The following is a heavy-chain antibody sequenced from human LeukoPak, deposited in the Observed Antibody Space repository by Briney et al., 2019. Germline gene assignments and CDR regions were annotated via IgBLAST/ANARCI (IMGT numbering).Heavy chain of an antibody. J-gene: IGHJ4*02. V-gene: IGHV1-2*04. D-gene: IGHD4-17*01. CDR1: GYTFTSYD. CDR2: INPNSGGT. Sequence: ASVKVSCKASGYTFTSYDINWVRQATGQGLEWMGWINPNSGGTNYAQKFQGWVTMTRDTSISTAYMELSRLRSDDAAVYYCARMGDYDYFDYWGQGTLVTVSS. CDR3: ARMGDYDYFDY.